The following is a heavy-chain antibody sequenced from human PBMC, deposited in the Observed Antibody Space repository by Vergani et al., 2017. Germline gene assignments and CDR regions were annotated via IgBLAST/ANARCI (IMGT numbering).Heavy chain of an antibody. Sequence: EVQLVESGGGLVQPGGSLRLSCAASGFTFSSYWMHWVRQAPGKGLVWVSRINSDGSSTSYADSVKGRFTISRDNAKNTLYLQMNSLRAEDTAVYYCARVPTTRHYGDVAFDIWGLGTMVTVSS. D-gene: IGHD4-17*01. V-gene: IGHV3-74*01. J-gene: IGHJ3*02. CDR2: INSDGSST. CDR3: ARVPTTRHYGDVAFDI. CDR1: GFTFSSYW.